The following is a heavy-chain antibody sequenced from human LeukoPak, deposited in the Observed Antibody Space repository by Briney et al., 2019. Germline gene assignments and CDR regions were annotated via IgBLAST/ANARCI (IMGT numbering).Heavy chain of an antibody. CDR3: VKDDFWSGPPGY. D-gene: IGHD3-3*01. CDR2: ISSDGINK. V-gene: IGHV3-30*18. Sequence: GALRLSCAASGFTFSNFGMHWVRQAPGKGLEWVAVISSDGINKYYADSVKGRFTISRDNSKSTLYLQMNSLRAEDTAVYYCVKDDFWSGPPGYWGQGTLVSVSS. CDR1: GFTFSNFG. J-gene: IGHJ4*02.